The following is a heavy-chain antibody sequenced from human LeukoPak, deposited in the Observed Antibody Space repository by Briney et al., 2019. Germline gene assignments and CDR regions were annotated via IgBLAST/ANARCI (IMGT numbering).Heavy chain of an antibody. CDR1: GFTFLNSW. D-gene: IGHD7-27*01. CDR3: ARAWGLTGEPFDY. CDR2: ISSSSSYI. V-gene: IGHV3-21*01. J-gene: IGHJ4*02. Sequence: GGSLRLSCAASGFTFLNSWMSWVRQAPGKGLEWVSSISSSSSYIYYADSVKGRFTISRDNAKNSLYLQMNSLRAEDTAVYYCARAWGLTGEPFDYWGQGTLVTVSS.